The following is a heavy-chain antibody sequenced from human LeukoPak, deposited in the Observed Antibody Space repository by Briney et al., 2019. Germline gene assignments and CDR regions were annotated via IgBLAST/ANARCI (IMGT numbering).Heavy chain of an antibody. D-gene: IGHD4-17*01. V-gene: IGHV3-23*01. J-gene: IGHJ4*02. CDR3: AKDLWYGDYAVAFDY. Sequence: PGGSLRPSCAASGFTFSSYAMSWVRQAPGKGLEWVSAISGSGGSTYYADSVKGRFTISRDNSKNTLYLQMNSLRAEDTAVYYCAKDLWYGDYAVAFDYWGQGTLVTVSS. CDR1: GFTFSSYA. CDR2: ISGSGGST.